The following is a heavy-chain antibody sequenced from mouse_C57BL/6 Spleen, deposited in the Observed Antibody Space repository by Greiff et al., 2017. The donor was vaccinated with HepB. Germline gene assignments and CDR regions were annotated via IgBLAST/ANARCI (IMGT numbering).Heavy chain of an antibody. J-gene: IGHJ2*01. V-gene: IGHV1-26*01. Sequence: EVQLQQSGPELVKPGASVKISCKASGYTFTDYYMNWVKQSHGKSLEWIGDINPNNGGTRYNQKFKGKATLTVDKSSSTAYMELRSLTSEDSAVYYCARSGTDYFYYWGQGTTLTVSS. D-gene: IGHD3-2*02. CDR1: GYTFTDYY. CDR3: ARSGTDYFYY. CDR2: INPNNGGT.